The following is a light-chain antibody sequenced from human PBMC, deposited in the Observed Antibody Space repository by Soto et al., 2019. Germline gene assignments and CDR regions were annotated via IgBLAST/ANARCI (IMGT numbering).Light chain of an antibody. J-gene: IGLJ1*01. Sequence: SYELTQPPSVSVSPGQTATIPCSGDKLGDKYAYWYQQKPGQSPVLVIYENNKRPSGIPERFSGSNSGNTATLTISGTQTMDEADYYCQTWDSSASYVFGTGTKLTVL. V-gene: IGLV3-1*01. CDR1: KLGDKY. CDR3: QTWDSSASYV. CDR2: ENN.